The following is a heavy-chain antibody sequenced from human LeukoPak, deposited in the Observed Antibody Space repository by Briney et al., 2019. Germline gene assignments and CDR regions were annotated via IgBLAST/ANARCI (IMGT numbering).Heavy chain of an antibody. J-gene: IGHJ4*02. CDR2: ISYDGSNK. Sequence: GSLRLSCAASGFTFNTYPMTWVRQAPGKGLAWVAVISYDGSNKYYADSVKGRFTISRDNSKNTLYLQMNSLRAEDTAVYYCAKQLWFGELLGYFDYWGQGTLVTVSS. V-gene: IGHV3-30*18. D-gene: IGHD3-10*01. CDR3: AKQLWFGELLGYFDY. CDR1: GFTFNTYP.